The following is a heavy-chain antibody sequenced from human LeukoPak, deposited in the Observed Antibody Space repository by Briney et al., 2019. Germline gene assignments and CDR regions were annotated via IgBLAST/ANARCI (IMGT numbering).Heavy chain of an antibody. CDR3: AKGYSSPPNYYYYYMDV. D-gene: IGHD6-13*01. J-gene: IGHJ6*03. Sequence: GGSLRLSCAASGFTFSSYWMHWVRHAPGKGLVWVSRINSDGSSTTYADSVKGRFTISRDNAKNTLYLQMNSLRAEDTAVYYCAKGYSSPPNYYYYYMDVWGKGTTVTVSS. CDR1: GFTFSSYW. CDR2: INSDGSST. V-gene: IGHV3-74*01.